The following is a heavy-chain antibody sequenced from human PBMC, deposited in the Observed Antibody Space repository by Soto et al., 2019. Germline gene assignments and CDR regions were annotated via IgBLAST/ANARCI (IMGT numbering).Heavy chain of an antibody. D-gene: IGHD2-2*01. CDR3: AHSHIVVVPAAVGYYMDV. CDR2: IYWDDDK. Sequence: SGPTLVNPTQTLTLTYTFSGFSLSTSGVGVGWIRQPPGKALEWLALIYWDDDKRYSPSLKSRLTITKDTSKNQVVLTMTNMDPVDTATYYCAHSHIVVVPAAVGYYMDVWGKGTTVTVSS. CDR1: GFSLSTSGVG. V-gene: IGHV2-5*02. J-gene: IGHJ6*03.